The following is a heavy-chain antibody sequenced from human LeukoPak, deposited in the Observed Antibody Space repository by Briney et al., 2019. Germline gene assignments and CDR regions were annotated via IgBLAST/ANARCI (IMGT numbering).Heavy chain of an antibody. CDR1: GYSFTSYW. D-gene: IGHD6-6*01. CDR2: ISPGDSNT. J-gene: IGHJ4*02. V-gene: IGHV5-51*01. CDR3: ARRIGAHNYFDS. Sequence: LGESLKISCKGSGYSFTSYWIGWVRQMPGKGLEWMGIISPGDSNTRYNPSFQGQVTISADKSISTAYLQWSSLKASDTAMYYCARRIGAHNYFDSWAQGTLVTVSS.